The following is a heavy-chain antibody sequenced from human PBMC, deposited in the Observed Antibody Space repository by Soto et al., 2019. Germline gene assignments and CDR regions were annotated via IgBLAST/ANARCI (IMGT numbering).Heavy chain of an antibody. CDR3: ARQILVTGSGSYYIQQYYYYYYMDV. J-gene: IGHJ6*03. Sequence: SETLSLTCTVSGGSISSYYWSWIRQPPGKGLEWIGYIYYSGSTNYNPSLKSRVTISVDTSKNQFSLKLSSVTAADTAVYYCARQILVTGSGSYYIQQYYYYYYMDVWGKGTTVTVSS. CDR2: IYYSGST. CDR1: GGSISSYY. V-gene: IGHV4-59*01. D-gene: IGHD3-10*01.